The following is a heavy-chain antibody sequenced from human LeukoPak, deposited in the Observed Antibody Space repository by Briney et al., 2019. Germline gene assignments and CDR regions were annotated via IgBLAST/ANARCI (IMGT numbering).Heavy chain of an antibody. D-gene: IGHD6-13*01. J-gene: IGHJ5*02. Sequence: PSETLSLTCTVSGGSISSYYWSWIRQPPGKGLEWIGYIYYSGSTNYNPSLKSRVTISVDTSKNQFSLKLSSVTAADTAVYYCAREVAAAGTGFDPWGQGTLVTVSS. V-gene: IGHV4-59*01. CDR1: GGSISSYY. CDR2: IYYSGST. CDR3: AREVAAAGTGFDP.